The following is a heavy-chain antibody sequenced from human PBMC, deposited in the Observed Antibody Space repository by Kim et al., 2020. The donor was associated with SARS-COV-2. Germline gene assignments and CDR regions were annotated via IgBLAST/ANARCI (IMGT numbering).Heavy chain of an antibody. Sequence: SETLSLTCTVSGASISGSNYYWSWIRQPPGKGLEWIVGFHDSGYTYDNPSLKIPVTISVDASKNQFSLRLSSLTAADTAFYSWAGGPGTAKTGYRGQGT. CDR1: GASISGSNYY. J-gene: IGHJ4*02. V-gene: IGHV4-39*01. CDR3: AGGPGTAKTGY. CDR2: FHDSGYT. D-gene: IGHD2-21*02.